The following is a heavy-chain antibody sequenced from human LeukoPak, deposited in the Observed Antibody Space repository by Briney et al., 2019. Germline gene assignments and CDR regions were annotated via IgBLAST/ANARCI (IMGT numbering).Heavy chain of an antibody. CDR1: EFTFSIYW. D-gene: IGHD3-3*02. CDR2: IKQDGSEE. CDR3: ARGDWGDLALGAFDI. Sequence: SGGSLRLSCAASEFTFSIYWMNWVRQAPGKGLEWVANIKQDGSEEYYVDSVMGRFTTSRDNAKNSLYLQMNSLGDEDTAVYYCARGDWGDLALGAFDIWGQGTMVTVSS. V-gene: IGHV3-7*01. J-gene: IGHJ3*02.